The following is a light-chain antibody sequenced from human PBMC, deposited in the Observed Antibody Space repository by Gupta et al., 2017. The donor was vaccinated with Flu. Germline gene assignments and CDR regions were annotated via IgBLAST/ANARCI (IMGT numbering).Light chain of an antibody. Sequence: EIVLTHSPGTLSLSPGERAILSCRAIEPVSSNFLAWYQQMPGQAPRLLIYGASTMANGIPARFSGSGSGTDFTLTISRLEPEDFAAYYWQQYCSCRTFGQGTKVEVK. CDR2: GAS. J-gene: IGKJ1*01. V-gene: IGKV3-20*01. CDR3: QQYCSCRT. CDR1: EPVSSNF.